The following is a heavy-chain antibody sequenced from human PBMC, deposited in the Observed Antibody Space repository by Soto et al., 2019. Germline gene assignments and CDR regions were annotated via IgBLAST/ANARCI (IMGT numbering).Heavy chain of an antibody. CDR3: ARGDCSSTSCYFLPSAFDI. J-gene: IGHJ3*02. Sequence: EVQLLESGGGLVQPGGSLRLSCAASGFTFSSYAMSWVRQAPGKGLEWVSAISGSGGSTYYADSVKGRFTISRDNSKNTLYLKMNSLRAEDTVVYYYARGDCSSTSCYFLPSAFDIGGQGTMVTVSS. D-gene: IGHD2-2*01. V-gene: IGHV3-23*01. CDR2: ISGSGGST. CDR1: GFTFSSYA.